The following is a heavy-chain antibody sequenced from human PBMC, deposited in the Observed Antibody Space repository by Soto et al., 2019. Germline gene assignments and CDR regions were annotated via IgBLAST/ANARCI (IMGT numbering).Heavy chain of an antibody. D-gene: IGHD3-22*01. V-gene: IGHV1-69*01. Sequence: QVQLVQSGAELKKPGSSVKVSCKASGGTFSSYAISWVRQAHGQGLDWMGGIIPIFGTAHYAQKFQGRDTITADESRNTAYMELSRLRPEDTAVYYCAREYDSSGYYYGMDVWGQGTTVTVSS. CDR3: AREYDSSGYYYGMDV. CDR1: GGTFSSYA. CDR2: IIPIFGTA. J-gene: IGHJ6*02.